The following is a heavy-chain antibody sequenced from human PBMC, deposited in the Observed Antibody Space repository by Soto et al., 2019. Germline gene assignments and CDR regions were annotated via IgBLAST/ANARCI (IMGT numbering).Heavy chain of an antibody. CDR1: GFTFSSYG. V-gene: IGHV3-30*03. CDR2: ISYDGSNK. Sequence: QVQLVESGGGVVQPGRSLRLSCAASGFTFSSYGMHCVRQAPGKGLEWVAVISYDGSNKYYADSVKGRFTISRDNSKNTLYLQMNSLRAEDTAVYYCAGATYYDFWSGYRTYNWFDPWGQGTLVTVSS. J-gene: IGHJ5*02. CDR3: AGATYYDFWSGYRTYNWFDP. D-gene: IGHD3-3*01.